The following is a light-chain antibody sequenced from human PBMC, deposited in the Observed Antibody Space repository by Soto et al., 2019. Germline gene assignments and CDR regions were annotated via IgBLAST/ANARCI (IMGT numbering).Light chain of an antibody. CDR3: SSFTNSGTLYV. CDR1: SNDIGGYKY. Sequence: QSVLTQPASVSGSPGQSITISCTGTSNDIGGYKYVSWYQQHPGKVPKLMIYEVTYRPSGVSDRFSGSKSGNTASLTVSGLQAEDEADYYYSSFTNSGTLYVFGSGTKVNVL. CDR2: EVT. J-gene: IGLJ1*01. V-gene: IGLV2-14*01.